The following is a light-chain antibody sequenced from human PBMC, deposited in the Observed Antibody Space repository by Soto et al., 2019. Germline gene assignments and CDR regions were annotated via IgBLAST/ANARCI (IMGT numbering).Light chain of an antibody. V-gene: IGKV3-20*01. J-gene: IGKJ5*01. CDR2: GVS. CDR1: QSVSSSY. CDR3: QQYVISVT. Sequence: EIVFTQSPGTLSLSPGERATFSCRASQSVSSSYIAWCQQKRGQAPRLLIWGVSNRATGIPDRFSGSGSGTDFTLTISRLEPQDYAMYYCQQYVISVTFGQGTRLEIK.